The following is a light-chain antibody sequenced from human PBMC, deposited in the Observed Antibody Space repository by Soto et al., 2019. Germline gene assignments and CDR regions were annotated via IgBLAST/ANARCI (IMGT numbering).Light chain of an antibody. Sequence: EIVMTQSPATLSVSPGERATLSCRASQSVSSSYLAWYQQKPGQAPRLLIYGASNRATGIADTFSGGGSGTDFTLTISRLEPEDFAVYYCQHYTTSSLTFGQGTRLEIK. CDR2: GAS. CDR3: QHYTTSSLT. J-gene: IGKJ5*01. V-gene: IGKV3-20*01. CDR1: QSVSSSY.